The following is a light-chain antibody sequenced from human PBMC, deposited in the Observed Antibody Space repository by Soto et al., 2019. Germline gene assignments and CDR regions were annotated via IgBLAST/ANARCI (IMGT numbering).Light chain of an antibody. CDR1: QSISTH. Sequence: DIQMTQSPSSLSASVGDRVIITCRASQSISTHLNWYQQKPGKAPKYLIYDASSLRGGVPSRFRGSESGTDFTLTISSLQPEDFATYYCQQSYNTPRTFRQGPKVEIK. J-gene: IGKJ1*01. CDR2: DAS. CDR3: QQSYNTPRT. V-gene: IGKV1-39*01.